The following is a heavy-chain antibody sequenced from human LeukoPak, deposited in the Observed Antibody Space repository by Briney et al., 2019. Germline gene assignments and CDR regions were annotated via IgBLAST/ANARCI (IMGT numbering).Heavy chain of an antibody. CDR3: ARLVLSYGNAFDH. CDR2: IYYSGST. CDR1: GGSISSYY. V-gene: IGHV4-59*08. J-gene: IGHJ4*02. Sequence: KPSETLSLTCTVSGGSISSYYWSWIRQPPGKGLEWIGYIYYSGSTNYNPSLKSRVTISVDTSKNHFSLRLSSVTAADTAVYYCARLVLSYGNAFDHWGQGTLVTVSS. D-gene: IGHD3-16*01.